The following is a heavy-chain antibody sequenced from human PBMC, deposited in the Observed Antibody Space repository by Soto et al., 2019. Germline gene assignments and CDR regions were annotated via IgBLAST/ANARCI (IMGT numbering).Heavy chain of an antibody. CDR1: GFSLTTSGVG. D-gene: IGHD3-3*01. CDR2: IYWDDDK. CDR3: AHRILRTVFGLVTTTAIYFDF. Sequence: QITLNESGPTVVKPAETLTLTCTFSGFSLTTSGVGVGWIRQSPGKAPEWLALIYWDDDKRYSASLNSRLTITKDTSKNQVVPTMASVDPADTATYYCAHRILRTVFGLVTTTAIYFDFWGQGTPVVVSS. J-gene: IGHJ4*02. V-gene: IGHV2-5*02.